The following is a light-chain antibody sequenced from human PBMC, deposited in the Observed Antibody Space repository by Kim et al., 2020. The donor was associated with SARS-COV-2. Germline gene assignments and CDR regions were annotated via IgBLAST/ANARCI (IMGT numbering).Light chain of an antibody. CDR3: QQFNVDPRT. Sequence: ASLGDRVTITCRASQGISNYLAWYQQEPGKAPKLLIYGASTLASGVPSRFSGSGSGTEFTLTISSLQPEDFVTYFCQQFNVDPRTFGQGTKVEIK. CDR1: QGISNY. V-gene: IGKV1-9*01. J-gene: IGKJ1*01. CDR2: GAS.